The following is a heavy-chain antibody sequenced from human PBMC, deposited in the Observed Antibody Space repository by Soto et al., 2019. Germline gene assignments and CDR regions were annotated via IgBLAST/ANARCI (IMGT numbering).Heavy chain of an antibody. CDR2: IYWDDDK. CDR3: AHSRIGEYDY. CDR1: GFSLTTSGMG. Sequence: QITLKESGPTLVKPTQTPTLTCTFSGFSLTTSGMGVGWIRQPPGKALEWLAHIYWDDDKRYSPSLKSRLTITKDTSKNQVVLTMTNMALVDTATYYCAHSRIGEYDYWGQGTLVTVSS. V-gene: IGHV2-5*02. D-gene: IGHD3-3*01. J-gene: IGHJ4*02.